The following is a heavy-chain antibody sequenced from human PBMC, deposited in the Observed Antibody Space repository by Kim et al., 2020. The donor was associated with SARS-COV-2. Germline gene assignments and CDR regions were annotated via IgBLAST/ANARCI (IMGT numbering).Heavy chain of an antibody. CDR3: ARAEH. Sequence: GGSLRLSCAASGFTLSNYVMNWVRQAPGEGLEWVSRIHSDGRITYYVDSVKGLFTISRDNAKNTLYLQMNSLRPEDTAVYYCARAEH. V-gene: IGHV3-74*01. CDR2: IHSDGRIT. J-gene: IGHJ1*01. CDR1: GFTLSNYV.